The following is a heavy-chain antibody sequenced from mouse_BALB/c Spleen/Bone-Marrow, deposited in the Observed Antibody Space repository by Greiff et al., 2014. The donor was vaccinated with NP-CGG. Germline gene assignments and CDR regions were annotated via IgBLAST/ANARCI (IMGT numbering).Heavy chain of an antibody. CDR3: ARGGISVDY. CDR2: IYPGDSDT. J-gene: IGHJ2*01. V-gene: IGHV1-80*01. Sequence: QVTLKESGAELVRPGSSVKISCKASGYAFSSYWMNWVKQRPGQGLEWIGQIYPGDSDTDYNGKFKGKATLTADKSSNTAYMQLTSLTSEKSEVYFCARGGISVDYWGQGTTLTVSS. CDR1: GYAFSSYW.